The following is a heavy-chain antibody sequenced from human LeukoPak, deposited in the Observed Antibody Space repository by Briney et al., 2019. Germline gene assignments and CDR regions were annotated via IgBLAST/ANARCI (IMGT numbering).Heavy chain of an antibody. CDR1: GFTFSSYA. D-gene: IGHD6-19*01. Sequence: GGSLRLSCAASGFTFSSYAMHWVRQAPGKGLEWVAVISYDGSNKYYADSVKGRFTISRDNSKNTLYLQMNSLRAEDTAVYYCAKDLRPVAVAGPCDYWGQGTLVTVSS. V-gene: IGHV3-30*04. J-gene: IGHJ4*02. CDR2: ISYDGSNK. CDR3: AKDLRPVAVAGPCDY.